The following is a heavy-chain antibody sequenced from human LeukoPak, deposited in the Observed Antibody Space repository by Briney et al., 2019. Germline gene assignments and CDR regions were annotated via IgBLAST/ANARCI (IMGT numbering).Heavy chain of an antibody. CDR1: GGSTSSYY. Sequence: SETLSLTCTVSGGSTSSYYWSWIRQPPGKGLEWIGYIYYSGSSNYNPSLKSRVTISLDTSKNQFSLKLSSVTAADTAVYYCASGNWNYYYFDFWGQGTLVTVSS. J-gene: IGHJ4*02. CDR2: IYYSGSS. D-gene: IGHD1-7*01. CDR3: ASGNWNYYYFDF. V-gene: IGHV4-59*01.